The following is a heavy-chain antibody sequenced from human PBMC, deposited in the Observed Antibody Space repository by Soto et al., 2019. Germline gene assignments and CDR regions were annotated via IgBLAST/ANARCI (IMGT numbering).Heavy chain of an antibody. Sequence: ASVKVSCKASGYTFNGYSMHWVRQDPGQRLEWMGWINPNSGGTNYAQKFQGWVTMTRDTSISTVYMDLSRLRSDDTAVFYFARTWNKVGAAFAVGYFDFWGLGTLVTVSS. CDR2: INPNSGGT. CDR3: ARTWNKVGAAFAVGYFDF. J-gene: IGHJ4*02. CDR1: GYTFNGYS. V-gene: IGHV1-2*04. D-gene: IGHD1-26*01.